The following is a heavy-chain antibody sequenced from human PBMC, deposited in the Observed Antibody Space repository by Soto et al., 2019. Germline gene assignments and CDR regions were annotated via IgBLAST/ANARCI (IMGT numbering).Heavy chain of an antibody. J-gene: IGHJ6*02. D-gene: IGHD3-10*01. V-gene: IGHV4-61*08. Sequence: SETLSLTCTVSGGSVSSGDYFWSWLRQSPGKRLEWIAYIYYSGSTNYNPSLKSRATISVDTSKSQVSLTLTSMTAADAAVYYCARSPNYYYYGFDVWGQGTTVTVSS. CDR1: GGSVSSGDYF. CDR2: IYYSGST. CDR3: ARSPNYYYYGFDV.